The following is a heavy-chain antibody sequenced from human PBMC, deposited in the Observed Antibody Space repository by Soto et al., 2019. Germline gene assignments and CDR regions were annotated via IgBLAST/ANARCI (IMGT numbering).Heavy chain of an antibody. V-gene: IGHV4-4*02. CDR3: ARVTTMGLYYYYGMDV. J-gene: IGHJ6*02. CDR2: IYHSGST. CDR1: GGSISSSNW. D-gene: IGHD5-12*01. Sequence: SETLSLTCGVSGGSISSSNWWSWVRQPPGKGLEWIGEIYHSGSTNYNPSLKSRVTISVDKSKNQFSLKLSSVTAADTAVYYCARVTTMGLYYYYGMDVWGQGTTVTVSS.